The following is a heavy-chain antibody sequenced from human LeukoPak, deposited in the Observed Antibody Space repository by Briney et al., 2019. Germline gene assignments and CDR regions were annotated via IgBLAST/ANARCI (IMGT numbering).Heavy chain of an antibody. J-gene: IGHJ6*03. CDR3: ARGQYCSSTSCSSRSLNGPEDYYYYYYMDV. CDR1: GGSFSGYY. V-gene: IGHV4-34*01. D-gene: IGHD2-2*01. Sequence: SETLSLTCAVYGGSFSGYYWSWIRQPPGKGLEWIGEINHSGSTNYNPSLKSRVTISVDTSKNQFSLKLSSVTAADTAVYYCARGQYCSSTSCSSRSLNGPEDYYYYYYMDVWGKGTTATVSS. CDR2: INHSGST.